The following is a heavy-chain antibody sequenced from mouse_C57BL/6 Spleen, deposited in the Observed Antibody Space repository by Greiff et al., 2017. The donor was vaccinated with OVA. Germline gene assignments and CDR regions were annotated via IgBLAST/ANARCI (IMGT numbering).Heavy chain of an antibody. CDR3: TNYGSSYGAMDD. D-gene: IGHD1-1*01. J-gene: IGHJ4*01. CDR1: GFNIKDDY. V-gene: IGHV14-4*01. Sequence: EVQLVESGAELVRPGASVKLSCTASGFNIKDDYMHWVKQRPEQGLEWIGWIDPETGATEYASKFQGKAPITADTSSNTAYRQLSRLTSEDTAVYYSTNYGSSYGAMDDWGQGTSVTVSS. CDR2: IDPETGAT.